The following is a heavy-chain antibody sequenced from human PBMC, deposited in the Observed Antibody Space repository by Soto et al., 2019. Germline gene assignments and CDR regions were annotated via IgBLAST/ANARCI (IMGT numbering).Heavy chain of an antibody. Sequence: QVQLVESGGGVVQPRRSLSLSCAASGFTFSSYGMHWVRQAPGKGLEWVAVIRYDGSNNYYADSVKGRFTISRDKTKTTLYLQKNRLRAEDTAGYYCARREYSYGSYYYYYYYMDVWGKGTTVTVSS. CDR1: GFTFSSYG. J-gene: IGHJ6*03. CDR2: IRYDGSNN. V-gene: IGHV3-33*01. D-gene: IGHD5-18*01. CDR3: ARREYSYGSYYYYYYYMDV.